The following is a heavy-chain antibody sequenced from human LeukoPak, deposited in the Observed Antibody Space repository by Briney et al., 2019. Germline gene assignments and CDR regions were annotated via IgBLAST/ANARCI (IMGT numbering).Heavy chain of an antibody. CDR1: GGSISTYY. J-gene: IGHJ5*02. V-gene: IGHV4-4*07. CDR3: ARAPYGSGANWFDP. Sequence: SGTLSLTCTGSGGSISTYYWSWIRQPAGKGLEWIGRIYPSRSTNYNPSLKSRVTMSADTSKNQFSLKLSSVTAADTAVYYCARAPYGSGANWFDPWGQGTLVTVSS. D-gene: IGHD3-10*01. CDR2: IYPSRST.